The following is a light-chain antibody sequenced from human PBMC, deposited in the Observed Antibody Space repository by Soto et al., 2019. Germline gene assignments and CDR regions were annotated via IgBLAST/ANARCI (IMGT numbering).Light chain of an antibody. CDR3: CSYTSGSTVV. CDR2: DVS. CDR1: SSDVGGYNY. J-gene: IGLJ2*01. V-gene: IGLV2-14*01. Sequence: QSVLTQPASVSGSPGQSITISCTGTSSDVGGYNYVSWYQQHPGKAPKLMIYDVSNRPSGVSIRFSGSKSGNTASLTISGLQAEDEADYYCCSYTSGSTVVFGGGTKLTVL.